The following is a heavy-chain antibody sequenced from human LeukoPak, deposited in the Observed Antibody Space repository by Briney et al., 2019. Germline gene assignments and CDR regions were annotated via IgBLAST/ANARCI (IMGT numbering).Heavy chain of an antibody. CDR3: ARRISTMTQFDY. CDR1: GGSFSGYY. J-gene: IGHJ4*02. V-gene: IGHV4-34*01. Sequence: SETLSLTCAVYGGSFSGYYWSWIRQPPGKGLEWIGEINHSGSTNYNPSLKSRVTISIDSSKNQFSLYLRSVTAADTAVYYCARRISTMTQFDYWGQGTLVTVSS. D-gene: IGHD2-2*01. CDR2: INHSGST.